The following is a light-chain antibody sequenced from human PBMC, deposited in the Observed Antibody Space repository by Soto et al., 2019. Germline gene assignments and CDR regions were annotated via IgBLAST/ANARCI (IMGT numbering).Light chain of an antibody. CDR1: SSDVGGYNY. Sequence: QSALTQPASVSGSLGQSITISCTGTSSDVGGYNYVSWYQQHPGKAPKLMIYEVSNRPSGVSNRFSGSKSGNTASLTISGLQADDEADYYCSSYTTSSALQVFGTGTKLTVL. J-gene: IGLJ1*01. CDR3: SSYTTSSALQV. V-gene: IGLV2-14*01. CDR2: EVS.